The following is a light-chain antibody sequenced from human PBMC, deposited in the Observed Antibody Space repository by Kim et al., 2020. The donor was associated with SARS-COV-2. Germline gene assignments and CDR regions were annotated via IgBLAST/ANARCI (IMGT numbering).Light chain of an antibody. CDR3: QVWDGRSAPTV. CDR2: YDS. Sequence: APGKTAMITCGGNNISSKTVHWYQQKPGKAPVLVIYYDSGRPSGIPERFSGSNSGNTATLTISRVEAGDEADYYCQVWDGRSAPTVFGGGTKLTVL. CDR1: NISSKT. J-gene: IGLJ3*02. V-gene: IGLV3-21*04.